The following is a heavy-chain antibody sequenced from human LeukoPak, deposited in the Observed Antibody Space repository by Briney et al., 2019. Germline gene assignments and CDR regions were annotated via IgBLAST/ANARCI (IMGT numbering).Heavy chain of an antibody. CDR3: ARDQYDTWSRRGNFDS. V-gene: IGHV3-7*03. CDR1: GFSFGKYW. J-gene: IGHJ4*02. CDR2: IKLDGSEK. D-gene: IGHD3/OR15-3a*01. Sequence: GGSLRLSCVASGFSFGKYWMSWVRQAPAKGLEWVTNIKLDGSEKNYVDSVKGRFTIPRDNTKNSLYLQMNSLRAEDTAVFYCARDQYDTWSRRGNFDSWGQGTLVIVSS.